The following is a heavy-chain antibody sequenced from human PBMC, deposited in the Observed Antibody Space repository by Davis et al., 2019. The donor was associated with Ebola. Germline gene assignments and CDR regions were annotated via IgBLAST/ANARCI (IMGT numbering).Heavy chain of an antibody. CDR3: AREADFWSG. J-gene: IGHJ4*02. CDR1: GYTLTDYY. CDR2: INLDSGGS. V-gene: IGHV1-2*02. Sequence: ASVKVSCKASGYTLTDYYVHWVRQAPGQGLEWMGWINLDSGGSKYVQKFQDRVTMTRDTSISTAYMELASLRSDDTAMYYCAREADFWSGWGQGTLVTVSS. D-gene: IGHD3-3*01.